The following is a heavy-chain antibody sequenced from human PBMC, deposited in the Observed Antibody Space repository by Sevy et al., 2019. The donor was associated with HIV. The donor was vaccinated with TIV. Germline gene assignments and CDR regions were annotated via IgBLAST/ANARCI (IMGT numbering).Heavy chain of an antibody. CDR1: GGSISSELYY. Sequence: SETLSLTCSVSGGSISSELYYWSWIRQRPGKGLEWIGHIYYDRGPYYNPSLRSRLFISVDTSMNSFSLGLTSVTAADTAIYFCARLWGTAFDYWGQGTMVTVSS. D-gene: IGHD3-16*01. V-gene: IGHV4-31*03. CDR3: ARLWGTAFDY. CDR2: IYYDRGP. J-gene: IGHJ4*02.